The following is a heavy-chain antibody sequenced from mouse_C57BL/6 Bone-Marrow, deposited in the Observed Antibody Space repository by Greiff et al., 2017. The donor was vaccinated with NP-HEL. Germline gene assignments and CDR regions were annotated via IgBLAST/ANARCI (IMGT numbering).Heavy chain of an antibody. V-gene: IGHV1-78*01. Sequence: VQLQQSDAELVKPGASVKISCKVSGYTFTDHTIHWMKQRPEQGLEWIGYIYPRDGSTKYNEKFKGKATLTADKSSSTAYMQLNSLTSEDFAVYFCARGGKLGRRYFDYWGQGTTLTVSS. CDR1: GYTFTDHT. J-gene: IGHJ2*01. CDR3: ARGGKLGRRYFDY. D-gene: IGHD4-1*01. CDR2: IYPRDGST.